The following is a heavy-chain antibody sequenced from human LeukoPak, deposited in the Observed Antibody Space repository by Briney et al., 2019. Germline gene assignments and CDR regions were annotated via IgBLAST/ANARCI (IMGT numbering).Heavy chain of an antibody. J-gene: IGHJ4*02. CDR2: ITSSRNT. D-gene: IGHD6-13*01. Sequence: GGSLRLSCAASGFTFSRFAMTWVRETPGKGLNLVSSITSSRNTYYAESVKGRFTISRDNSKNMLYLQMTSLRAEDTAVYYCVKGRISEDGLDFWGQETLVTVSS. V-gene: IGHV3-23*01. CDR1: GFTFSRFA. CDR3: VKGRISEDGLDF.